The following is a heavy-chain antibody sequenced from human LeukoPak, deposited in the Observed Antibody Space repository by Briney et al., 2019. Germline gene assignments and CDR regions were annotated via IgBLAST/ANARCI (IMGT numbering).Heavy chain of an antibody. Sequence: GASVTVSCKASGYTFTGCYMHWVRQAPGQGLEWMGWIIPNSGGTNYAQKFQGRVTMTRDTSISTAYMELSRLRSDDTAVYYCASPLGYCTNGVCYNLDPWGQGTLVTVSS. D-gene: IGHD2-8*01. J-gene: IGHJ5*02. CDR3: ASPLGYCTNGVCYNLDP. CDR2: IIPNSGGT. CDR1: GYTFTGCY. V-gene: IGHV1-2*02.